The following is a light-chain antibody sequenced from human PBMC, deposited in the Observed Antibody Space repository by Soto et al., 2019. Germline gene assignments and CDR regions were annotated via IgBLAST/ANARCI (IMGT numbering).Light chain of an antibody. J-gene: IGLJ1*01. CDR2: EVS. Sequence: QSALTQPASVSGSPGQSITISCTGTSRDIGSYNFVSWYRHHPGKAPKLMIFEVSNRPLGVSNRFSGSKSGNTASLTISGLRAEDEADYYCSSYTSSNTDVFGTGTKLTVL. CDR1: SRDIGSYNF. CDR3: SSYTSSNTDV. V-gene: IGLV2-14*01.